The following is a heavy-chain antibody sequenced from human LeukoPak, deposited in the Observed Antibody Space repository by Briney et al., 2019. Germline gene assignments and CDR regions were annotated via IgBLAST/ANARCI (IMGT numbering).Heavy chain of an antibody. CDR1: GGAISSSSDY. Sequence: SETLSLSCTVSGGAISSSSDYWGWIRQPPGKGVEWIGSIYYSGSTYYNPSLKSRVTISVDTSKNQFSLKLSSVTAADTAVYYCARPGLGSSGRYTINLWDRGQVTLVTVSS. CDR2: IYYSGST. V-gene: IGHV4-39*01. D-gene: IGHD3-22*01. J-gene: IGHJ4*02. CDR3: ARPGLGSSGRYTINLWD.